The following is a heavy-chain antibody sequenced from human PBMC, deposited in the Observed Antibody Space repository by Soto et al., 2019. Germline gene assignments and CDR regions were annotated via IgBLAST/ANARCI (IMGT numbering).Heavy chain of an antibody. CDR2: LGSDGGST. CDR1: GFTFSSYS. CDR3: ARGSMVTVHWYFDL. J-gene: IGHJ2*01. V-gene: IGHV3-64*01. D-gene: IGHD2-21*02. Sequence: EVQLVESGGGLVQPGGSLRLSCAASGFTFSSYSMHWVREAPGKGLEYVSGLGSDGGSTYYANSMKDRLTISRDNSKNTLYLQMGSLRAEDMAVYYCARGSMVTVHWYFDLWGRGTLVTVSS.